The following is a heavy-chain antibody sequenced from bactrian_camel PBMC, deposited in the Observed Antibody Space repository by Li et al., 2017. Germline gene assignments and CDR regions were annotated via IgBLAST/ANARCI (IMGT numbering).Heavy chain of an antibody. J-gene: IGHJ4*01. D-gene: IGHD3*01. V-gene: IGHV3S42*01. CDR3: AADQQPCGWRSLLASEYDY. CDR2: IAYDGWVT. Sequence: VQLVESGGGLVPPGGSLRLSCAASGFQFSDYPMSWVRQAPGKGLEWVAQIAYDGWVTRYHDSAKGRFTISRDNARSTLYLQMNGLQSEDTAVYYCAADQQPCGWRSLLASEYDYWGQGTQVTVS. CDR1: GFQFSDYP.